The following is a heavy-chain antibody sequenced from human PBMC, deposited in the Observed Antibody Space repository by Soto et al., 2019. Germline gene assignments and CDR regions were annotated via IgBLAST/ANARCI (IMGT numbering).Heavy chain of an antibody. Sequence: EVQSVESGGGLVQPGGSLRLSCAASGFTFSDHYMDWVRQAPGKGLEWVGRIRNKANSYTTEYAASVKGRFTISRDDSTNSLHLPTNSLTTEHTSEYYCSRDLAPRIPRARDVWGQGITVTVSS. CDR3: SRDLAPRIPRARDV. CDR2: IRNKANSYTT. D-gene: IGHD2-21*01. CDR1: GFTFSDHY. V-gene: IGHV3-72*01. J-gene: IGHJ6*02.